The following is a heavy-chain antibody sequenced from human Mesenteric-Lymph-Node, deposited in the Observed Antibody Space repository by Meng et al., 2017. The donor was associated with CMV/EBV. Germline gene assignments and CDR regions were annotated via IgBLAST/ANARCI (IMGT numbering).Heavy chain of an antibody. CDR1: GGSFSGYY. Sequence: QGQLHPWVSGLLKPSETLSVTCAVYGGSFSGYYWNWIRQSPEKGLEWIGEINHSGSTTYNPSFTSRIIISVDTSTNQISLNMSSVTAADTAVYYCARGSSYDILTGYFDYWGQGALVTVSS. D-gene: IGHD3-9*01. CDR2: INHSGST. J-gene: IGHJ4*02. V-gene: IGHV4-34*01. CDR3: ARGSSYDILTGYFDY.